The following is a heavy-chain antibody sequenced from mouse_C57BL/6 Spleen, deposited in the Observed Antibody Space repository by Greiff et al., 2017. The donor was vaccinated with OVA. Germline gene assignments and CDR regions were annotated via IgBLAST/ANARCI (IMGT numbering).Heavy chain of an antibody. D-gene: IGHD1-1*01. CDR3: ARSITTVVYFDY. V-gene: IGHV1-54*01. J-gene: IGHJ2*01. CDR2: INPGSGGT. Sequence: VQLVESGAELVRPGTSVKVSCKASGYAFTNYLIEWVKQRPGQGLEWIGVINPGSGGTNYNEKFKGKATLTADKSSSTAYMQLSSLTSEDSAVYFCARSITTVVYFDYWGQGTTLTVSS. CDR1: GYAFTNYL.